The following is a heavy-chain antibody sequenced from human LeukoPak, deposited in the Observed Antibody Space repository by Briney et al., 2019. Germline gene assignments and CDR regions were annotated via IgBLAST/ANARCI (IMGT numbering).Heavy chain of an antibody. CDR2: IYPGDSDT. CDR3: ARSRVGGIAAAGTDYYYMDV. J-gene: IGHJ6*03. D-gene: IGHD6-13*01. Sequence: GESLKISCKGSGYSFTSYWIGWVRQMPGKGLEWMGIIYPGDSDTRYSPSFQGQVTISADKSISTAYLQWSSLKASDTAMYYCARSRVGGIAAAGTDYYYMDVWDKGTTVTVSS. CDR1: GYSFTSYW. V-gene: IGHV5-51*01.